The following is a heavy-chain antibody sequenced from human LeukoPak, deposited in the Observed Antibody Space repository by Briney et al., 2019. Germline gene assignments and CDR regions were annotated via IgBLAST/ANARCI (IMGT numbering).Heavy chain of an antibody. Sequence: GASVKVSCKVSGYTLTELSMHWVRQAPGKGLEWMGGFDPEDGETIYAQKFQGRVTMTEDTSTDTAYMELSSLRSEDTAVYYCARDNYNILTGYVRYAFDIWGQGTMVTVSS. CDR2: FDPEDGET. D-gene: IGHD3-9*01. CDR3: ARDNYNILTGYVRYAFDI. J-gene: IGHJ3*02. CDR1: GYTLTELS. V-gene: IGHV1-24*01.